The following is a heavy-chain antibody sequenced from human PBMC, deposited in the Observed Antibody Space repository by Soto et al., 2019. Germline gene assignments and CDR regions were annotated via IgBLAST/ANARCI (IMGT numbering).Heavy chain of an antibody. CDR3: ARTSSSASWFDP. CDR1: GYTFFTYG. V-gene: IGHV1-18*01. CDR2: ISTYDGNT. J-gene: IGHJ5*02. D-gene: IGHD6-19*01. Sequence: QVQLVQSGAEVKKPGASVKVSCKASGYTFFTYGITWVRQAPGPGLEWMGWISTYDGNTDYAQKLQGRVTMTTDTSTRTAYMELRSLRSDDTAVYYCARTSSSASWFDPWGQGTLVTVSS.